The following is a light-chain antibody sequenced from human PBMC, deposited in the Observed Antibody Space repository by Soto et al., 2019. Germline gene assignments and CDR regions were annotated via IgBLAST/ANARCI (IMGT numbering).Light chain of an antibody. CDR1: QSVSSY. V-gene: IGKV3-11*01. CDR3: QQRSNRRLT. CDR2: DAS. J-gene: IGKJ4*01. Sequence: EIVLTQSPATLSLSPGERATLSCRASQSVSSYLAWYQQKPGQAPRLLIYDASNRATGIPARFSGSGSGTDFTLTISSLEPEDFAVYYCQQRSNRRLTFGGGPKVEIK.